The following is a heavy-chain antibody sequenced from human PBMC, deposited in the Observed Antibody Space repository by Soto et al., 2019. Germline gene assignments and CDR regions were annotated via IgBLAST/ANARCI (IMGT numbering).Heavy chain of an antibody. V-gene: IGHV3-74*01. J-gene: IGHJ4*02. CDR1: GFTFSSYW. CDR3: ARDTPGTGIDY. CDR2: VIGDGSTT. D-gene: IGHD3-10*01. Sequence: EVQLVESGGGLVQPGGSLRLSCAASGFTFSSYWMHWVSQTTGRGLVWDSNVIGDGSTTGYADSVKGRFTISRDNAKNTLYLEMNSLRAEDTAVYYCARDTPGTGIDYWGQGILVTVSS.